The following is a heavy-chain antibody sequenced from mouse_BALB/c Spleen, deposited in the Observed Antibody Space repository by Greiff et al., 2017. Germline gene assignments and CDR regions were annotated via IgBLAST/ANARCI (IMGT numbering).Heavy chain of an antibody. J-gene: IGHJ4*01. CDR1: GYSITSDYA. Sequence: EVQLQESGPGLVKPSQSLSLTCTVTGYSITSDYAWNWIRQFPGNKLEWMGYISYSGSTSYNPSLKSRISITRDTSKNQFFLQLNSVTTEDTATYYCARVGHYGNLYAMDYWGQGTSVTVSS. V-gene: IGHV3-2*02. CDR2: ISYSGST. D-gene: IGHD2-1*01. CDR3: ARVGHYGNLYAMDY.